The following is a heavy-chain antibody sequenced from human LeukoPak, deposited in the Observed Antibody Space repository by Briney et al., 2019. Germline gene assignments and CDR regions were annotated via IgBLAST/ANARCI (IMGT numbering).Heavy chain of an antibody. D-gene: IGHD3-9*01. V-gene: IGHV3-23*01. CDR1: GFTLSKYA. CDR2: ISGSGGST. Sequence: GGSLRLSCAASGFTLSKYAMSWVRQAPGKGLEWVSGISGSGGSTYYADSVKGRFTISRDNSKNTLYLQMNSLRAEDTAVYYCAKVDNIMIFVGPLDYWGQGTLVTVSS. CDR3: AKVDNIMIFVGPLDY. J-gene: IGHJ4*02.